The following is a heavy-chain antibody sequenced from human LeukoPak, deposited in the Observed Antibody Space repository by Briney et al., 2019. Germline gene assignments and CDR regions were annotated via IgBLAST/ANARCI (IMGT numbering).Heavy chain of an antibody. CDR2: ISSSSSYI. CDR3: ARTPYSSSGYFY. CDR1: GFTVSSNY. J-gene: IGHJ4*02. D-gene: IGHD3-22*01. V-gene: IGHV3-21*01. Sequence: PGGSLRLSCAASGFTVSSNYMSWVRQAPGKGLEWVSSISSSSSYIYYADSVKGRFTISRDNAKNSLYLQMNSLRAEDTAVYYCARTPYSSSGYFYWGQGTLVTVSS.